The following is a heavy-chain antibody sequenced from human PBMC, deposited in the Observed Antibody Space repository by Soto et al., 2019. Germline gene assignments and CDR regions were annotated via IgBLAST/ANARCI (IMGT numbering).Heavy chain of an antibody. D-gene: IGHD3-22*01. CDR3: AREKHRYYDSIGYYYGY. CDR1: GYTLTNYG. Sequence: QVQLVQSGAEVKNPGASVMVSCKASGYTLTNYGITWVRQAPGQGLEWMGWISADNGNTNYAQKFQGRVTMTTHPFTSTASMELRSLRSDETAMYCCAREKHRYYDSIGYYYGYWGQGTLVTVSS. V-gene: IGHV1-18*04. J-gene: IGHJ4*02. CDR2: ISADNGNT.